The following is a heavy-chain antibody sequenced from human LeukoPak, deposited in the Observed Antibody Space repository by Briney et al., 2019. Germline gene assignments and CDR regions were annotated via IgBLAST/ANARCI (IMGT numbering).Heavy chain of an antibody. CDR3: ATSDNKNWYWFDP. Sequence: PSETLSLTCAVYGGSFSGYYWSWIRQPPGKGLEWIGDVNHSGSTNYNPSLKSRVTISADTSKNQFSLKLSSVTAADTAVYYCATSDNKNWYWFDPWGQGTLVTVSS. CDR2: VNHSGST. D-gene: IGHD1-7*01. V-gene: IGHV4-34*01. J-gene: IGHJ5*02. CDR1: GGSFSGYY.